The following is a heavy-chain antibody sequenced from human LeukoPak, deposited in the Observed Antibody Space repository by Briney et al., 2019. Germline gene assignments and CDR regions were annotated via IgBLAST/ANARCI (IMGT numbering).Heavy chain of an antibody. Sequence: GASVKLSCKASAYTFTSYGISWVRHAPGQGLEWMGWVSAYNGNTNYAQKLQGRVTMTTDTSTSTAYMELRSLRSDDTAVYYCARDLTRWLQSPEYWGQGTLSPSPQ. CDR3: ARDLTRWLQSPEY. CDR2: VSAYNGNT. CDR1: AYTFTSYG. V-gene: IGHV1-18*01. J-gene: IGHJ4*02. D-gene: IGHD5-24*01.